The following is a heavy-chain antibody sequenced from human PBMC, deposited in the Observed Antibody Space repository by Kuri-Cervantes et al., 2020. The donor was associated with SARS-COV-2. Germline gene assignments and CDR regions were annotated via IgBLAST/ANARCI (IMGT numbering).Heavy chain of an antibody. V-gene: IGHV3-7*01. CDR2: IKHDGSEE. CDR3: AREGLDSYYYYMDV. J-gene: IGHJ6*03. CDR1: GFTFSSYW. Sequence: ETLSLTCAASGFTFSSYWMSWVRQAPGKGLEWVANIKHDGSEEYYVDSVKGRFTISRDNAKNSLYLQIDSLRAEDTAVYYCAREGLDSYYYYMDVWGKGTTVTVSS. D-gene: IGHD6-19*01.